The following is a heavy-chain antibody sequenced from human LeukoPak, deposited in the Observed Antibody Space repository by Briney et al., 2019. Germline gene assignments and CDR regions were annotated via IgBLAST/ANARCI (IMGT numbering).Heavy chain of an antibody. CDR3: ATAGAAARPVDY. V-gene: IGHV1-24*01. Sequence: ASVKVSCKVSGYTLTELSMHWVRQAPGKGLEWMGGFDPEDGETIYAQKFQGRVTMTEDTSTDTAYMELSGLRSEDTAVYYCATAGAAARPVDYWGQGTLVTVSS. CDR1: GYTLTELS. D-gene: IGHD6-6*01. CDR2: FDPEDGET. J-gene: IGHJ4*02.